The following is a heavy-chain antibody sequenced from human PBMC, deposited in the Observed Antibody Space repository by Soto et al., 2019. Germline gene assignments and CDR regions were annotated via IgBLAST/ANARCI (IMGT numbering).Heavy chain of an antibody. CDR1: GVTFDDYA. Sequence: PGGSLELYCAASGVTFDDYAMHWVRQAPGKGLEWVSGISWNSGSIGYADSVKGRFTISRDNAKNSLYLQMNSLRAEDTALYYCAKDIGLRIVVVVAAYCFDYWGQGTLVTVSS. CDR3: AKDIGLRIVVVVAAYCFDY. CDR2: ISWNSGSI. D-gene: IGHD2-15*01. J-gene: IGHJ4*02. V-gene: IGHV3-9*01.